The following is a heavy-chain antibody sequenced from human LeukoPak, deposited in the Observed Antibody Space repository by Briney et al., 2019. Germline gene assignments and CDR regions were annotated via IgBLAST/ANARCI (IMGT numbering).Heavy chain of an antibody. V-gene: IGHV3-30*01. CDR2: ISYDGSNK. Sequence: GRSLRLSCAASGFTFSSYAMHWVRQAPGKGLEWVAVISYDGSNKYYADSVKGRFTISRDNSKNTLYLQMNSLRAEDTAVYYCAGDKGMKKGFDYWGQGTLVTVSS. D-gene: IGHD6-13*01. J-gene: IGHJ4*02. CDR3: AGDKGMKKGFDY. CDR1: GFTFSSYA.